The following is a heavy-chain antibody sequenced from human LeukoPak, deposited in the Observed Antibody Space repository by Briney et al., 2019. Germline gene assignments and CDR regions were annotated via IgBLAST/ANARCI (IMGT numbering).Heavy chain of an antibody. D-gene: IGHD2-15*01. CDR2: ISGSGGVT. J-gene: IGHJ4*02. V-gene: IGHV3-23*01. Sequence: PGGTLRLSCEASGFIFSLSAMRWVRQAPGPGLDWVSAISGSGGVTYYADSVKGRLTISRDKSRNTLYLQGNSLRAADTAVYYCAKVQDMCTILPPFHFWGQGTLVTVSS. CDR3: AKVQDMCTILPPFHF. CDR1: GFIFSLSA.